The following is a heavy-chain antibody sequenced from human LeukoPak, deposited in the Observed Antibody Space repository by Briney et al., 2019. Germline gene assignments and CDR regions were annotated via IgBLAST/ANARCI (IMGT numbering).Heavy chain of an antibody. CDR3: AKARGGANFCFDF. D-gene: IGHD3-3*01. Sequence: TGGSLRLSCAASGFTFSSYAMGWVRQIPGKGLEWVSAMSSSGDSSSYPDSVKGRFTISRDNSENTLFLQMNSLRAEDTALYYCAKARGGANFCFDFWGQGILVTVSS. CDR1: GFTFSSYA. J-gene: IGHJ4*02. CDR2: MSSSGDSS. V-gene: IGHV3-23*01.